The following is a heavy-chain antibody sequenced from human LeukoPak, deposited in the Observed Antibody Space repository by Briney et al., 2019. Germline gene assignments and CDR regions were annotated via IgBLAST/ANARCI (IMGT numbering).Heavy chain of an antibody. V-gene: IGHV1-69*05. CDR1: GGTFSSYA. J-gene: IGHJ3*02. CDR3: ARSKRWLQLDAFDI. Sequence: EASVKVSCKASGGTFSSYAISWVRQAPGQGLEWMGGIIPTFGTANYAQKFQGRVTITTDESTSTAYMELSSLRSEDTAVYYCARSKRWLQLDAFDIWGQGTMVTVSS. CDR2: IIPTFGTA. D-gene: IGHD5-24*01.